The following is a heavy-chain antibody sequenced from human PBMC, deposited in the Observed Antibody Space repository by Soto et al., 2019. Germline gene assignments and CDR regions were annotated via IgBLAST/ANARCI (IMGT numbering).Heavy chain of an antibody. J-gene: IGHJ4*02. Sequence: EVQLVESGGGLVQPGGSLRLSCVVSGFTVSSNYMSWVRQAPGNRLEWVSVIYNDGSKYYADSVKGRFSISRENSKNTVDLQMNSLRVEDTAVYYCVRDYRPSGSFASWGQGTLVTVSS. CDR1: GFTVSSNY. CDR2: IYNDGSK. CDR3: VRDYRPSGSFAS. V-gene: IGHV3-66*01. D-gene: IGHD3-22*01.